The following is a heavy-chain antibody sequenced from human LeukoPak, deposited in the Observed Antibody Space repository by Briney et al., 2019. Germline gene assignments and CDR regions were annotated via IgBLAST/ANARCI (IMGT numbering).Heavy chain of an antibody. CDR3: ARDDSLAYCGGDCYGMDV. J-gene: IGHJ6*02. CDR1: GYTFTSYD. D-gene: IGHD2-21*01. Sequence: ASVTVSCTASGYTFTSYDINWVRQAPGQGLEWMGWMNPNSGNTGYAQKFQGRVTMTRNTSISTAYMELSSLRSEDTAVYYCARDDSLAYCGGDCYGMDVWGQGTTVTVSS. V-gene: IGHV1-8*01. CDR2: MNPNSGNT.